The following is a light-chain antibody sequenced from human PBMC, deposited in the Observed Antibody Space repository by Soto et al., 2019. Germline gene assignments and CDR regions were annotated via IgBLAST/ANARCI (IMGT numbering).Light chain of an antibody. CDR2: GAS. CDR3: QQYHNWPLT. Sequence: EILMTQSPATLSVSPGESATLSCRASHRVSSYLAWYQQKPGQAPRLLIYGASTRATGIPARFSGSGSGTVFTLTISSLQSEDFAVYFCQQYHNWPLTFGGGTKVQIK. V-gene: IGKV3-15*01. CDR1: HRVSSY. J-gene: IGKJ4*01.